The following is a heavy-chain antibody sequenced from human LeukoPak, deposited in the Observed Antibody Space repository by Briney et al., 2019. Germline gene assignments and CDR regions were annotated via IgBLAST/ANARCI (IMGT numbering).Heavy chain of an antibody. J-gene: IGHJ6*04. CDR2: ISYDGSNK. D-gene: IGHD7-27*01. CDR1: GFTFSSYA. Sequence: GRSLRLSCAASGFTFSSYAMHWVRQAPGKGLEWVAVISYDGSNKYYADSVKGRFTISRDNSKNTLYLQMNSLRAEDTAVYYCARSGTGEDSNYYYYGMDVWGKGTTVTVSS. V-gene: IGHV3-30*04. CDR3: ARSGTGEDSNYYYYGMDV.